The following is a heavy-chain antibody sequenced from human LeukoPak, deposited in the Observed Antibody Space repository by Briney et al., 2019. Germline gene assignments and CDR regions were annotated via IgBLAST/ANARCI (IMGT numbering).Heavy chain of an antibody. CDR2: IYYSGST. J-gene: IGHJ6*02. V-gene: IGHV4-59*01. Sequence: SETLSLTCTVSGGFISSYYWSWIRQPPGKGLEWIGYIYYSGSTNYNPSLKSRVTISVDTSKNQFSLKLSSVTAADTAVYYCARLGELNYYYYGMDVWGQGTTVTVSS. D-gene: IGHD1-26*01. CDR3: ARLGELNYYYYGMDV. CDR1: GGFISSYY.